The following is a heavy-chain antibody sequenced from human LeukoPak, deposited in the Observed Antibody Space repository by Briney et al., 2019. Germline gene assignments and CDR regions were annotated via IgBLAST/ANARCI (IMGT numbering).Heavy chain of an antibody. CDR1: GFTFGDYS. CDR2: ISGSGSTI. Sequence: PGGSLRLSCAASGFTFGDYSMTWIRQAPGKGLEWVSYISGSGSTIYYADSVKGRFTISRDNAKNSVFLQMNSLRAEDTAVYYCAAVIDYWGQGTLVTVSS. CDR3: AAVIDY. J-gene: IGHJ4*02. V-gene: IGHV3-11*04.